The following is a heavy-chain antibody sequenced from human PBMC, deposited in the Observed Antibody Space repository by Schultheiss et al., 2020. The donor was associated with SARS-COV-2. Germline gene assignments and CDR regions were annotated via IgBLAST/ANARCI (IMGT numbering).Heavy chain of an antibody. CDR1: GGSISSGGYY. D-gene: IGHD4-23*01. V-gene: IGHV4-61*08. CDR2: IYYSGST. CDR3: ASGGYGGNRNWFDP. J-gene: IGHJ5*02. Sequence: SETLSLTCTVSGGSISSGGYYWSWIRQHPGKGLEWIGYIYYSGSTNYNPSLKSRVTISVDTSKNQFSLKLSSVTAADTAVYYCASGGYGGNRNWFDPWGQGTRVTVSA.